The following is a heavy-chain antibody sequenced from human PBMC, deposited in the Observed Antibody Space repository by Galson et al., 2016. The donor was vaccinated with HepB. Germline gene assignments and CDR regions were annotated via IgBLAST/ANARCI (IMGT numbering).Heavy chain of an antibody. Sequence: SVKVSCKASGYTFTNFGISWVRQAAGQGLEWVCWISAYSGNTNYEQSLQDRVTMTTDTSTTTAYMELRSLRSDDTAVYYCARDVFPSIPMVREFDFWGQGTLVTVSS. CDR1: GYTFTNFG. CDR3: ARDVFPSIPMVREFDF. CDR2: ISAYSGNT. D-gene: IGHD3-10*01. J-gene: IGHJ4*02. V-gene: IGHV1-18*01.